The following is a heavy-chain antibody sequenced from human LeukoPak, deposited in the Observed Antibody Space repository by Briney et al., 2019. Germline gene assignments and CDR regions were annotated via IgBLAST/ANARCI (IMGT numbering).Heavy chain of an antibody. Sequence: GGTLRLSCAASGFTFNSYGMSWVRQAPGKGLEWVSGISGSGDSTYYADSVKGRFTISRDNSKNTLYLQMNSLRAEGTALYYCAKVPHYDFWSGYYSYLDYWGQGTLVTVSS. D-gene: IGHD3-3*01. J-gene: IGHJ4*02. V-gene: IGHV3-23*01. CDR1: GFTFNSYG. CDR2: ISGSGDST. CDR3: AKVPHYDFWSGYYSYLDY.